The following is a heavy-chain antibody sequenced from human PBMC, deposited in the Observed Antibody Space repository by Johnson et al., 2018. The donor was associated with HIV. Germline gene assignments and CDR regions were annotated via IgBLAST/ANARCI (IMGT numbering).Heavy chain of an antibody. J-gene: IGHJ3*02. Sequence: VQLVESGGGLIQPWGSLRLSCAASGFTVSSNYMSCVRQAPGKGLEWVSVIYTGGSTYYADSVKGRFTISRDNSKNTLYLQMNSLRAEDTAVYYCASGYSSGWYAVDAFDIWGQGTMVTVSS. CDR2: IYTGGST. CDR3: ASGYSSGWYAVDAFDI. D-gene: IGHD6-19*01. CDR1: GFTVSSNY. V-gene: IGHV3-53*01.